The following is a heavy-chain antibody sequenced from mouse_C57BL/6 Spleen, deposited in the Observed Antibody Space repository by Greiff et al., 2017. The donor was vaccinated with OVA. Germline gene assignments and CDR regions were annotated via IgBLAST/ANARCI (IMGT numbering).Heavy chain of an antibody. Sequence: VQLQQPGAELVKPGASVKLSCKASGYTFTSYWMHWVKQRPGQGLEWIGMIHPNSGSTNYNEKFKSKATLTVDKSSITAYMQLSSLTSEDSAVYYGARGDDYWYFDVWGTGTTVTVSS. CDR2: IHPNSGST. D-gene: IGHD2-3*01. CDR3: ARGDDYWYFDV. CDR1: GYTFTSYW. V-gene: IGHV1-64*01. J-gene: IGHJ1*03.